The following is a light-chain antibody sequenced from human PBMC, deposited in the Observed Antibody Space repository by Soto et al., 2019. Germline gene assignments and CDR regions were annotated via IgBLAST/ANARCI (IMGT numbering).Light chain of an antibody. CDR1: QSVSSY. CDR3: QQRSNWPPLVT. Sequence: DIVLTQSPLSLPVTPGEPASISCRASQSVSSYLAWYQQKPGQAPRLLIYDASNRATGIPARFSGSGSGTDFTLTISSLEPEDFAVYYCQQRSNWPPLVTFGPGTKVDIK. J-gene: IGKJ3*01. V-gene: IGKV3-11*01. CDR2: DAS.